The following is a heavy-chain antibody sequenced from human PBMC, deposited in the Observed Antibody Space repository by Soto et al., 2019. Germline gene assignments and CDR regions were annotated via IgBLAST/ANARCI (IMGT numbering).Heavy chain of an antibody. CDR1: GFTFSTYW. D-gene: IGHD1-1*01. J-gene: IGHJ1*01. Sequence: PGGSLRLSCAASGFTFSTYWMHWVRQVPGKGLVWVSRMNSDGSRSDYADSVKGRFTISRDNSKNTLYLQMNSLRVEDTAVYNCASQDCRGTTGRTWGRGTLVTVSS. CDR3: ASQDCRGTTGRT. V-gene: IGHV3-74*01. CDR2: MNSDGSRS.